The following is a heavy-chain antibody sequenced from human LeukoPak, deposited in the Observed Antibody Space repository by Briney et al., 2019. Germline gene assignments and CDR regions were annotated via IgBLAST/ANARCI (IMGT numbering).Heavy chain of an antibody. CDR2: LSYDGSNK. V-gene: IGHV3-30-3*01. J-gene: IGHJ6*02. D-gene: IGHD6-13*01. Sequence: GGSLRLSCAASGFTFSSYAMHWVRHAPSKGLEWVAVLSYDGSNKYYADSVKGRFTISRDNSKNTLYLQMNSLRAEDTAVYYCARDLSSSWYYYYGMDVWGQGTTVTVSS. CDR1: GFTFSSYA. CDR3: ARDLSSSWYYYYGMDV.